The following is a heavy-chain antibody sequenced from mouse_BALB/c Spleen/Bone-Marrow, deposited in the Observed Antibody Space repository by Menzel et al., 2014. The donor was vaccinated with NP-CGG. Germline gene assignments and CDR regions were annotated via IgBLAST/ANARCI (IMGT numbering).Heavy chain of an antibody. Sequence: EVQLQQSGAELVKPGASVKLSCTASGFNIKDTYMHWVKQRPEQGLEWIGRIDPANCYTKFDSKFQGKATITADTSSNTAYLQLSSLTSEDTVVYDCARGTTVVSYYAMDYWGQGTSVSVSS. CDR2: IDPANCYT. D-gene: IGHD1-1*01. CDR3: ARGTTVVSYYAMDY. V-gene: IGHV14-3*02. J-gene: IGHJ4*01. CDR1: GFNIKDTY.